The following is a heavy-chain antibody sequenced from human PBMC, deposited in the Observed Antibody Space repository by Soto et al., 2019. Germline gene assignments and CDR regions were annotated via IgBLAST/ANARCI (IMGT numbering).Heavy chain of an antibody. CDR3: EREARIAVPRAFDI. CDR1: VFTFGGYG. D-gene: IGHD6-19*01. Sequence: SRRLSCAASVFTFGGYGMHWVPRAPGKPLEWGAVIWYDGSNKCYADSVKGRFTISRDNSKNTLYLHMNSLRAEDKAVYYCEREARIAVPRAFDIWGQGIMVTVSS. J-gene: IGHJ3*02. V-gene: IGHV3-33*01. CDR2: IWYDGSNK.